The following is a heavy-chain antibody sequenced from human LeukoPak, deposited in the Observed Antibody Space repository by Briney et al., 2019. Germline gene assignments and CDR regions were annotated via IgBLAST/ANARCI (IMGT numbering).Heavy chain of an antibody. V-gene: IGHV4-59*01. CDR3: ARVDIAVAGNWFDP. D-gene: IGHD6-19*01. Sequence: IPSETLSLTCTVSGGPISSYYWSWIRQPPGKGLEWIGYIYYSGSTNYNPSLKSRVTISVDTSKNQFSLKLSSVTAADTAVYYCARVDIAVAGNWFDPWGQGTLVTVSS. CDR1: GGPISSYY. CDR2: IYYSGST. J-gene: IGHJ5*02.